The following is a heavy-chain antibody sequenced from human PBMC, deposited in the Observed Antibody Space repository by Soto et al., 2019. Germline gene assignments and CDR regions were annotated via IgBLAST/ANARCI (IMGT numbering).Heavy chain of an antibody. J-gene: IGHJ6*02. CDR3: ARGPGSSDWRFSYYYMDV. V-gene: IGHV1-8*01. Sequence: QVQLVQSGAEVKKPGASVKVSCTFTSYDINWVRQATGQGLEWMAWMNPNSGNTRYAQKFQGRVTMTRNTSTFTSSMELSSLRSEDTAVYYCARGPGSSDWRFSYYYMDVWGQGTTVTVSS. CDR1: FTSYD. D-gene: IGHD6-19*01. CDR2: MNPNSGNT.